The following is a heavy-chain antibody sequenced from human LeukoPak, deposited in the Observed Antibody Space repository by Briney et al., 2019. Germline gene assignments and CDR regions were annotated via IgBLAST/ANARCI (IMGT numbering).Heavy chain of an antibody. D-gene: IGHD5-12*01. V-gene: IGHV4-59*01. CDR2: ISYSGTT. Sequence: SETLSLTCTVSGGSISSYYWNWIRQPPGKGLEWIGYISYSGTTNYNPSLKSRVTISVDTSKKQFSLKLTSATAADAAVYYCARGDDYKSTLFDYWGQGTLVTVSS. CDR1: GGSISSYY. CDR3: ARGDDYKSTLFDY. J-gene: IGHJ4*02.